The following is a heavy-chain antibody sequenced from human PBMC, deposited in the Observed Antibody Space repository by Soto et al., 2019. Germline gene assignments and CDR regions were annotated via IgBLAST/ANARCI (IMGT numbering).Heavy chain of an antibody. V-gene: IGHV1-18*01. D-gene: IGHD4-17*01. CDR2: ISTYNGNT. Sequence: QVQLVQSGAEVKQPGASVKVSCKASGYTFTNYGFTWVRQAPGQGLEWLGWISTYNGNTKYAQKVQGRLTMTTDTSTSTANMELTSLRFDDTALYYFARTTVTASYYYIDVWGKGSTVTVSS. CDR3: ARTTVTASYYYIDV. J-gene: IGHJ6*03. CDR1: GYTFTNYG.